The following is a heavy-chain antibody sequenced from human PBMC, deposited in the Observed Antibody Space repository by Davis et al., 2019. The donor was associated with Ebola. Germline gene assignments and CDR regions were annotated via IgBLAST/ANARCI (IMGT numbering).Heavy chain of an antibody. CDR1: GFTFSSYW. V-gene: IGHV3-74*01. D-gene: IGHD2-2*01. Sequence: GESLKISCAASGFTFSSYWMHWVRQAPGKGLVWVSCIKSDGSSTTYADSVKGRFTISRDNAKNTLYLQMNSLRAEDTALYHCARDLVVVVPAASWFDPWGQGTLVTVSS. CDR2: IKSDGSST. J-gene: IGHJ5*02. CDR3: ARDLVVVVPAASWFDP.